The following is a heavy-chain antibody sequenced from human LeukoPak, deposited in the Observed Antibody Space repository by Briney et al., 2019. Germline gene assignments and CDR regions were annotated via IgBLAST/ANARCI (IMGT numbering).Heavy chain of an antibody. D-gene: IGHD3-22*01. V-gene: IGHV3-48*03. CDR3: ARTPSDSSGYYQSFPPSLYYYYYMDV. CDR2: ISSSGSTI. CDR1: GFTFSSYE. Sequence: PGGSLRLSCAASGFTFSSYEMNWVRQAPGKGLEWVSYISSSGSTIYYADSVKGRFTISRDNSKNTLYLQMNSLRAEDTAVYYCARTPSDSSGYYQSFPPSLYYYYYMDVWGKGTTVTISS. J-gene: IGHJ6*03.